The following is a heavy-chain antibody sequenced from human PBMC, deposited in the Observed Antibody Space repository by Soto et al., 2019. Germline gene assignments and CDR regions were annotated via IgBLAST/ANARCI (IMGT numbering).Heavy chain of an antibody. CDR1: GYTFNSYV. D-gene: IGHD1-1*01. Sequence: ASVQVSCKASGYTFNSYVIQWVRQAPGQRLEWMGWINAGNGNTKYSRKFQGRVTITRDTSATTAYMEVTRLRSEDTAVYYCARDRSTLIRGIMNDLYYWGRG. CDR2: INAGNGNT. CDR3: ARDRSTLIRGIMNDLYY. J-gene: IGHJ4*02. V-gene: IGHV1-3*01.